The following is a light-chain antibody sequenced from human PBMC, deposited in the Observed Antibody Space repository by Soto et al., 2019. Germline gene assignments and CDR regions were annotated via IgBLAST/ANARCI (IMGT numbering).Light chain of an antibody. CDR1: QSIRNY. V-gene: IGKV1-39*01. Sequence: DIQMTQSPSSLSASVGDRVTITCRASQSIRNYLNWYQQKPGKAPKLLISAASSLQSGVPSRFSGSASGTDFTLIISSLQPEDFATYYCQQSYSTPITFGQGTRLEMK. J-gene: IGKJ5*01. CDR3: QQSYSTPIT. CDR2: AAS.